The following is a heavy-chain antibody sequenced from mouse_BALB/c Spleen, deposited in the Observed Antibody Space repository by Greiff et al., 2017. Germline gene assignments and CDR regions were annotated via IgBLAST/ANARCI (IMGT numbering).Heavy chain of an antibody. Sequence: EVMLVESGGGLVKPGGSLKLSCAASGFTLSSYAMSWVRQTPEKRLEWVASIRSVGSTYYPDSVKVRFTISRDNARNILYLQMSSLRSEDTAMYYCAIEGGQMALFAYWGQGTLVTVSA. V-gene: IGHV5-6-5*01. CDR3: AIEGGQMALFAY. D-gene: IGHD1-1*02. CDR2: IRSVGST. CDR1: GFTLSSYA. J-gene: IGHJ3*01.